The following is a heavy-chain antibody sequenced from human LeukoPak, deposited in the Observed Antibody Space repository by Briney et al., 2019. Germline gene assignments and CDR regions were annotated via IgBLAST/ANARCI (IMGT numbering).Heavy chain of an antibody. CDR1: GGSISSYY. J-gene: IGHJ5*02. V-gene: IGHV4-4*07. Sequence: PSETLSLTCTVSGGSISSYYWSWIRQPAGKGLEWIGRIYSTGSANYNPSLKSRVTMSVDTSENQFSLKLSSVTAADTAVYYCARVADYGDYVGGDWIDPWGQGTLVTVSS. CDR3: ARVADYGDYVGGDWIDP. D-gene: IGHD4-17*01. CDR2: IYSTGSA.